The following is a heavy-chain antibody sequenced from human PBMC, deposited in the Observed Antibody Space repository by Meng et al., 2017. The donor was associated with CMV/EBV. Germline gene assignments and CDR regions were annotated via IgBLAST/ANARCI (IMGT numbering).Heavy chain of an antibody. CDR2: IWYDGSNK. CDR3: AKGGSGGDRRYDFCSGYYY. V-gene: IGHV3-33*06. J-gene: IGHJ4*02. Sequence: GGSLRLSCAASGFTFSSYGMHWVRQAPGKGLEWVAVIWYDGSNKYCADSVKGRFTISRDNSKNTLYLQMNSLRAENTAVYYCAKGGSGGDRRYDFCSGYYYWGQGTLVTVSS. D-gene: IGHD3-3*01. CDR1: GFTFSSYG.